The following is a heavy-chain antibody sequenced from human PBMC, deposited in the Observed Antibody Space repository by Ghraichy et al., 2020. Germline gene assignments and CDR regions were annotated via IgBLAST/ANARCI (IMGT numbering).Heavy chain of an antibody. CDR1: GYTFADYY. V-gene: IGHV1-69-2*01. CDR2: IDPENGET. CDR3: ATKGGKCYDSSGHCH. D-gene: IGHD3-22*01. Sequence: ASVKVSCKVSGYTFADYYMHWIQQAPGKGLEWMGLIDPENGETIYAEKFQGRVTMTADTSTDTAYMELSSLRFEDTAVCYCATKGGKCYDSSGHCHWGQGTLVSVSS. J-gene: IGHJ4*02.